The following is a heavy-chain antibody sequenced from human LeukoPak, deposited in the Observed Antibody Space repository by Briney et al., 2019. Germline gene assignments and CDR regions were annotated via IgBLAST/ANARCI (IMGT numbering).Heavy chain of an antibody. V-gene: IGHV2-70*01. Sequence: SGPTLVNPTQTLTLTCTFSGFSLSTSGMCWSWIRQPPGKALEWLAHIYWDDNKYYSTSLKTRLTISKDTSKNQVVLTMTNMDPVDTATYYCTRQVVVAAAAWDYWGQGTLFTVSS. D-gene: IGHD2-15*01. CDR1: GFSLSTSGMC. CDR2: IYWDDNK. CDR3: TRQVVVAAAAWDY. J-gene: IGHJ4*02.